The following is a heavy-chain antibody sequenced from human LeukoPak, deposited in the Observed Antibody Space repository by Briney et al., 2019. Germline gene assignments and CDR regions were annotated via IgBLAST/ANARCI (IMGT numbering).Heavy chain of an antibody. J-gene: IGHJ3*02. Sequence: SETLSLTCTVSGGSISSYYWSWIRQPAGKGLEWIGRIYTSGGTNYSPSLKSRVTMSVDTSKNQFSLKLSSVTAADTAVYYCARDDTVVVGATWDAFDIWGQGTMVTVSS. CDR2: IYTSGGT. V-gene: IGHV4-4*07. D-gene: IGHD1-26*01. CDR1: GGSISSYY. CDR3: ARDDTVVVGATWDAFDI.